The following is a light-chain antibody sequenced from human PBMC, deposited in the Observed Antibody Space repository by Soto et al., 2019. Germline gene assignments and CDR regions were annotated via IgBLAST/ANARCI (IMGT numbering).Light chain of an antibody. V-gene: IGKV3-11*01. CDR3: QQRSDWPPYT. CDR1: QSVSSY. Sequence: EVVLTQSPATLSLSPGERATLSCRASQSVSSYLAWIQQKPGQAPRLLIYDASHRAAGIPARFSGSGSWTDFTLTISSLEPEDFAVYYCQQRSDWPPYTFGQGTKLEV. J-gene: IGKJ2*01. CDR2: DAS.